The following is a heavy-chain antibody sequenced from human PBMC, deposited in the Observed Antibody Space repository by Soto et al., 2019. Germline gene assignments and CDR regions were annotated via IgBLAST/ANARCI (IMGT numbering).Heavy chain of an antibody. D-gene: IGHD2-8*02. CDR3: AKATATGGGAFDI. CDR1: GFICSSYD. CDR2: ILVDGRT. V-gene: IGHV3-23*01. Sequence: PGGSLRLSCAASGFICSSYDMSWARQAPGKGLEWVSTILVDGRTFYVDSVKGRFTISRDSSQNTVYLQMNSLTAGDTALYYCAKATATGGGAFDICGQGTMVTV. J-gene: IGHJ3*02.